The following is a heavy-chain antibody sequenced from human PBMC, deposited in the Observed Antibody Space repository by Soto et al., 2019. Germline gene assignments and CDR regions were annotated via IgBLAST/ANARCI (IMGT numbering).Heavy chain of an antibody. CDR2: ISYDGSNK. CDR1: GFTFSSYA. D-gene: IGHD3-22*01. Sequence: GSLRLSCAASGFTFSSYAMHWVRQAPGKGLEWVAVISYDGSNKYYADSVKGRFTISRDNSKNTLYLQMNSLRAEDTAVYYCAREFSRGVSSGYPLYWGQGTLVTVSS. V-gene: IGHV3-30-3*01. CDR3: AREFSRGVSSGYPLY. J-gene: IGHJ4*02.